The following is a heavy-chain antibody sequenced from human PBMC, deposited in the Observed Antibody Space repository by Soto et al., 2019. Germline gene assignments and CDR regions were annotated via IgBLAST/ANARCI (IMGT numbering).Heavy chain of an antibody. Sequence: SVKVSCKASGGTFSSYAISWVRQAPGQGLEWMGGIIPIFGTANYAQKFQGRVTITADESTSTAYMELSSLRSEDTAVYYCARDPALWTVVTPGNFDYWGQGTLVTVSS. J-gene: IGHJ4*02. CDR1: GGTFSSYA. V-gene: IGHV1-69*13. CDR3: ARDPALWTVVTPGNFDY. CDR2: IIPIFGTA. D-gene: IGHD2-21*02.